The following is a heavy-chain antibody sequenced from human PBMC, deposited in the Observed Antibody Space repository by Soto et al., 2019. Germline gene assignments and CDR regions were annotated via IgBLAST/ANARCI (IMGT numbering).Heavy chain of an antibody. CDR2: VYVTGTT. CDR3: ARDGEYTSGWYSFDS. CDR1: GASISDYY. Sequence: SETLSLTCTVSGASISDYYWSWIRQPAGQALEWIGRVYVTGTTYFNPSLKSRVTMSVDTSNNQVSLKLSSVTAADSAIYYCARDGEYTSGWYSFDSWGPGTLVTVSA. D-gene: IGHD6-19*01. J-gene: IGHJ5*01. V-gene: IGHV4-4*07.